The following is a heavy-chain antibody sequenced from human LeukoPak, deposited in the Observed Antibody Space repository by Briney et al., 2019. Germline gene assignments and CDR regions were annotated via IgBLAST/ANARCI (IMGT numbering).Heavy chain of an antibody. D-gene: IGHD6-13*01. V-gene: IGHV1-8*01. CDR1: GYTFSGYE. Sequence: ASVKVSRKASGYTFSGYEMNWVRQATGQGLEWMGWVNPNSGNTAYAQKFQGRVTMTRDTSISTAYMELSSLKSDDTAVYYCARGLSSWLHYWGQGTLVTVSS. CDR3: ARGLSSWLHY. CDR2: VNPNSGNT. J-gene: IGHJ4*02.